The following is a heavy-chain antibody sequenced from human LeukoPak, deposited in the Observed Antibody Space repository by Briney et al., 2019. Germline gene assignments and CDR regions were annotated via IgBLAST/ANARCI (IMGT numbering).Heavy chain of an antibody. D-gene: IGHD3-16*02. CDR1: GFTFSKYA. V-gene: IGHV3-23*01. CDR2: VNDRGTGT. J-gene: IGHJ4*02. CDR3: ARDRWDYVWGAYRTFDY. Sequence: GGSLRLSCAASGFTFSKYAMSWVRQAPGKGLEWVSTVNDRGTGTYYADSVKGRFTISRDNAKSSLFLQMNSLRAEDTAVYYFARDRWDYVWGAYRTFDYWGQGTLVTVSS.